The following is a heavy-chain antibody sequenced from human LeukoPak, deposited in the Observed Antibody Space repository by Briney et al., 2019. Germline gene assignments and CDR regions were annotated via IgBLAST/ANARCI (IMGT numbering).Heavy chain of an antibody. D-gene: IGHD6-6*01. CDR3: TTEGLDSSSSGGGIDY. Sequence: GGSLRLSCAASGFTVSSSYMSWVRQAPGKGLEWVSIIYSGGSTYYADSVKGRFTISRDISKSTVYLQMNSLRAEDTAVYYCTTEGLDSSSSGGGIDYWGQGTLVTVSS. J-gene: IGHJ4*02. CDR2: IYSGGST. V-gene: IGHV3-53*01. CDR1: GFTVSSSY.